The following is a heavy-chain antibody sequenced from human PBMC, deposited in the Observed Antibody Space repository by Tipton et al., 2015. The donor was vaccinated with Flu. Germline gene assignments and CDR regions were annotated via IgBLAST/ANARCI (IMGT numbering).Heavy chain of an antibody. J-gene: IGHJ5*02. CDR2: IYGSGT. Sequence: TLSLTCTVSGGSINGYYWSWIRQPPGKGLECLGFIYGSGTNHTPFLKSRVTMSIDTSKNQFSLKLSSVTAADTAVYYCAREFEYSNRGGWFDPWGQGALVTVSS. CDR3: AREFEYSNRGGWFDP. V-gene: IGHV4-59*01. CDR1: GGSINGYY. D-gene: IGHD6-6*01.